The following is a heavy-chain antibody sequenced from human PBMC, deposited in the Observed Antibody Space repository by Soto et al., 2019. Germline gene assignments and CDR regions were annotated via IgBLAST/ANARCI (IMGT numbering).Heavy chain of an antibody. CDR1: GTIFSSYT. CDR2: IIPILGET. D-gene: IGHD3-16*01. V-gene: IGHV1-69*02. Sequence: QVQLVQSGAEVKKPGSSVRVSCKASGTIFSSYTISWGRQAPGQGLEWMGRIIPILGETNSAQKFQDRVTLTSDKSTNPAYMELNGLRSEETAVCYCARGLGGRMDDWGQGTTVTVSS. J-gene: IGHJ6*02. CDR3: ARGLGGRMDD.